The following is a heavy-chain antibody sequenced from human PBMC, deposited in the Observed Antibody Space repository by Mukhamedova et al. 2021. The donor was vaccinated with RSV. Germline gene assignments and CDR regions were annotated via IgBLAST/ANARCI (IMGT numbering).Heavy chain of an antibody. V-gene: IGHV3-7*01. D-gene: IGHD3-9*01. CDR2: IKQDGSEK. Sequence: EWVANIKQDGSEKYYVDSVKGRFTISRDNAKNSLYLQMNSLRAEDTAVYYCTYDIPEYYYYGMDVWGQGTTVTVSS. CDR3: TYDIPEYYYYGMDV. J-gene: IGHJ6*02.